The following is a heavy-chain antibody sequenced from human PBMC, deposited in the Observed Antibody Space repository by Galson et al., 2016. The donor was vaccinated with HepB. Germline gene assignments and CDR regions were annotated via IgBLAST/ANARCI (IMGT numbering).Heavy chain of an antibody. CDR3: AKIAQTVTEGGY. V-gene: IGHV3-30*18. D-gene: IGHD4-17*01. CDR1: GFTFSSYG. J-gene: IGHJ4*02. Sequence: SLRLSCAASGFTFSSYGMHWVRQAPGKGLEWVAVISYDGSNKYYADSVKGRFTISRDNSKNTLYLQMNSLRAEDTAVYYCAKIAQTVTEGGYWGQGTLVTVSS. CDR2: ISYDGSNK.